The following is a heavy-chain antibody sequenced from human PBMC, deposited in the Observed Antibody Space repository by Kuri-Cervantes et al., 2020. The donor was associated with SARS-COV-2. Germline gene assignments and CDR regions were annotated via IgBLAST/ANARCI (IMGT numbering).Heavy chain of an antibody. V-gene: IGHV4-61*02. J-gene: IGHJ4*02. D-gene: IGHD5-18*01. CDR2: FYTTERI. CDR3: ARDVVHTYGWRAFDY. CDR1: GASISNGSYY. Sequence: SETLSLTCTVSGASISNGSYYWSWIRQPAGKGLEWMGRFYTTERINYNPSLKSRVTISVDTSKNQFSLRLTSVTAADTAVYYCARDVVHTYGWRAFDYWGQGSLVTVSS.